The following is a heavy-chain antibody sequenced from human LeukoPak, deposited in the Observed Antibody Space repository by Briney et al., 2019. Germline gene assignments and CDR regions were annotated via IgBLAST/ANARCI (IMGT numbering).Heavy chain of an antibody. D-gene: IGHD2-15*01. CDR3: ARESKGLLDAFDI. Sequence: PGGSLRLSCAASGFTFSSYSMNWVRQAPGKGLEWVSYISSSSSTIYYADSVKGRFTISRDNAKNSLYLLINSLRAEDTAVYYCARESKGLLDAFDIWGQGTMVTVSS. J-gene: IGHJ3*02. V-gene: IGHV3-48*01. CDR1: GFTFSSYS. CDR2: ISSSSSTI.